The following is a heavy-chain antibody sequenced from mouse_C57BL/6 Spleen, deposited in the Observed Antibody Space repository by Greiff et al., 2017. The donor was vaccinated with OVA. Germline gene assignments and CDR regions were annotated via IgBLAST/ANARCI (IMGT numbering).Heavy chain of an antibody. CDR1: GFTFSDYY. D-gene: IGHD2-3*01. Sequence: EVHLVESGGGLVQPGGSLKLSCAASGFTFSDYYMYWVRQTPEKRLEWVAYISNGGGSTYYPDTVKGRFTISRDNAKNTLYLQMSRLKSEDTAMYYCARQEGLMGLYFDVWGTGTTVTVSS. J-gene: IGHJ1*03. V-gene: IGHV5-12*01. CDR2: ISNGGGST. CDR3: ARQEGLMGLYFDV.